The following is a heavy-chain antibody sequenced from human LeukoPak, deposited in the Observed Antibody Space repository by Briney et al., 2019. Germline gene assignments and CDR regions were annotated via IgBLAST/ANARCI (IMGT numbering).Heavy chain of an antibody. D-gene: IGHD3-22*01. Sequence: PSETLSLTCTVSGGSISSYYWSWIRQPPGKGLEWIRYIYYSGSTNYNPSLKSRVTISVDTSKNQFSLKLSSVTAADTAVYYCARGQTYDSSGYYWYYWGQGTLVTVSS. V-gene: IGHV4-59*01. CDR1: GGSISSYY. CDR2: IYYSGST. CDR3: ARGQTYDSSGYYWYY. J-gene: IGHJ4*02.